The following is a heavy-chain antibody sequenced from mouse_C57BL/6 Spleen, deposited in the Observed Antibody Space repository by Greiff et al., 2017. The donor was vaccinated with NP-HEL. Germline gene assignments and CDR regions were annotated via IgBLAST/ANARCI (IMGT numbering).Heavy chain of an antibody. J-gene: IGHJ2*01. CDR3: TRRLYGNY. Sequence: EVMLVESGAELVRPGASVKLSCTASGFNIKDDYMHWVKQRPEQGLEWIGWIDPENGDTEYASKFQGKATITADTSSNTAYLQLSSLTSEDTAVYYCTRRLYGNYWGQGTTLTVSS. CDR1: GFNIKDDY. V-gene: IGHV14-4*01. D-gene: IGHD2-12*01. CDR2: IDPENGDT.